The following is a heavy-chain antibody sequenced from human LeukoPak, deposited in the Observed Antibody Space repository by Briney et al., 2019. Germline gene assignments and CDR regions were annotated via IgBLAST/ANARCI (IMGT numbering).Heavy chain of an antibody. Sequence: SVKVSCKISGGSFLGYGFTWVRQAPGQGLEWMGGISPVFGTATYAQKFKGRVTLTTDESTSTAYMEVSSLRHEDTAIYYCAAEAVHDSGGYYPSLDYWGQGTLVTVSS. J-gene: IGHJ4*02. D-gene: IGHD3-22*01. CDR1: GGSFLGYG. V-gene: IGHV1-69*05. CDR3: AAEAVHDSGGYYPSLDY. CDR2: ISPVFGTA.